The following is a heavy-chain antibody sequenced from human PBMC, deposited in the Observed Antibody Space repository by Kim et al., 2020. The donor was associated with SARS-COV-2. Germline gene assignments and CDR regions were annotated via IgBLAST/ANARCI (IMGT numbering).Heavy chain of an antibody. CDR1: GFTFSSYG. CDR3: AREVRTGTTADY. J-gene: IGHJ4*02. D-gene: IGHD1-7*01. V-gene: IGHV3-33*01. Sequence: GGSLRLSCAASGFTFSSYGMHWVRQAPGKGLEGVAVIWYDGSNKYYADSVKGRFTISRDNSKNTLYLQMNSLRAEDTAVYYCAREVRTGTTADYWGQGTL. CDR2: IWYDGSNK.